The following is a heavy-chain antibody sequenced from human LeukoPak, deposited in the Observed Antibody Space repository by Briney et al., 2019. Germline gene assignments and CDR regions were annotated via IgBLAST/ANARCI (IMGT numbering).Heavy chain of an antibody. CDR1: GFSLSTSGMC. J-gene: IGHJ6*02. D-gene: IGHD5-18*01. CDR3: ACRQGYSYGSAYYYYGMDV. Sequence: SGPTLVNPTQTLTLTCTFSGFSLSTSGMCVSWIRQPPGKALEWLARIDWDDDKYYSTSLKTRLTISKDTSKNQVVLTMTNMDPVDTATYYCACRQGYSYGSAYYYYGMDVWGQGTTVTVSS. V-gene: IGHV2-70*11. CDR2: IDWDDDK.